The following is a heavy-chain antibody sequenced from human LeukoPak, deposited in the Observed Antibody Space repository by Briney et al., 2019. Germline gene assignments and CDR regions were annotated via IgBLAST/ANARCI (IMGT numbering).Heavy chain of an antibody. CDR3: ARDRDFWSGYYTR. CDR2: IKQDGSEK. CDR1: GFTFSSYW. V-gene: IGHV3-7*01. D-gene: IGHD3-3*01. Sequence: SGGSLRLSCAASGFTFSSYWMSWVRQAPGKGLEWVANIKQDGSEKYYVDSVKGRFTISRDNAKNSLYLQMNSLRAEDTAVYYCARDRDFWSGYYTRWGQGTLVTVSS. J-gene: IGHJ4*02.